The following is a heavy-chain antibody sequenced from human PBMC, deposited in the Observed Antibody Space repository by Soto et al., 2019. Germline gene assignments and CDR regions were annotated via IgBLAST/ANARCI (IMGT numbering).Heavy chain of an antibody. CDR3: ARIRGYWYGLDV. J-gene: IGHJ6*02. Sequence: EVQLLESGGGLVQPGGSLRLSCAASGFPLSTYGMTWVRQAPGKGLEWVSAITGTGGNTYYVDSVKGRFTSSRANSKNRLYLQMNSLRVEDTAVYYCARIRGYWYGLDVWGQGTTVTVSS. V-gene: IGHV3-23*01. CDR2: ITGTGGNT. CDR1: GFPLSTYG.